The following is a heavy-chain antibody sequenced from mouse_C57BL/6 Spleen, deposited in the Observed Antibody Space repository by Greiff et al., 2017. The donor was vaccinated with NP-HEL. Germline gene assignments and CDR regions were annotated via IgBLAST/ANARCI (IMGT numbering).Heavy chain of an antibody. CDR3: ARQKAY. Sequence: EVKVVESGGGLVQPGGSLKLSCAASGFTFSVYYMYWVRQTPEKRLEWVAYISNGGGSTYYPDTVKGRFTISRDNAKNTLYLQMSRLKSEDTAMYYCARQKAYWGQGTLVTVSA. J-gene: IGHJ3*01. V-gene: IGHV5-12*01. CDR2: ISNGGGST. CDR1: GFTFSVYY.